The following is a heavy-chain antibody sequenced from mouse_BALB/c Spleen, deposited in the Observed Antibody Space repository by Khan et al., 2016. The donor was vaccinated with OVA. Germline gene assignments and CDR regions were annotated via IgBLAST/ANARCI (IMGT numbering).Heavy chain of an antibody. CDR3: ARTARIKY. CDR1: GYSITSGYG. J-gene: IGHJ2*01. V-gene: IGHV3-2*02. CDR2: ISYSGST. D-gene: IGHD1-2*01. Sequence: EVQLVESGPGLVKPSQSLSLTCTVTGYSITSGYGWNWIRQFPGNKLEWMGYISYSGSTKYTPSLNSRISITRDTSKNHFFLQLHSVTTEDTATYYCARTARIKYWGQGTTLTVSS.